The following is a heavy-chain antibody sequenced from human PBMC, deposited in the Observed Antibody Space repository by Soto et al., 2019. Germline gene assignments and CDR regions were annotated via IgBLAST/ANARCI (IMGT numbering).Heavy chain of an antibody. CDR2: ISGGGSTT. Sequence: EVQLLESGGGLVQPGGSLRLSCATSGFMFGSYAMNWVRQAPGKGLEWVSVISGGGSTTNYADSVRGRFTTSRDSSTDTVYLHMYSLRGEDTAVYYCAKARKYSSPYDSWGQGTLVTVSS. CDR3: AKARKYSSPYDS. CDR1: GFMFGSYA. D-gene: IGHD6-19*01. J-gene: IGHJ5*01. V-gene: IGHV3-23*01.